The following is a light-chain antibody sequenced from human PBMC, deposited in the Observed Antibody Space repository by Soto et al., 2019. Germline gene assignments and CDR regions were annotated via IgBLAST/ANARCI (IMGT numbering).Light chain of an antibody. CDR2: EAY. CDR1: GSDVGGYNL. Sequence: QSALTQPASVSVSPGQSITISCTGSGSDVGGYNLVSWYQHHPGKVPKLVIFEAYKRPSGVSDRFSGSKSGNTASLTISGLQAEDEAEYYCLSYAGTDTWIFGGGTKLTVL. CDR3: LSYAGTDTWI. V-gene: IGLV2-23*01. J-gene: IGLJ2*01.